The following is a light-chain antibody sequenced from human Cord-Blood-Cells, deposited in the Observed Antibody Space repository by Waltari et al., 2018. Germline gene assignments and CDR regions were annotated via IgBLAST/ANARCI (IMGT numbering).Light chain of an antibody. CDR1: QVIRND. CDR3: LQDYNYPYT. V-gene: IGKV1-6*01. Sequence: AIQMPQSPSSLSASVGDRVTITCRARQVIRNDLGWYQQKTGKAPKLLFYAASSLQSWVPSRFSGSGSGTDFTLTISSLQPEDFATYYCLQDYNYPYTFGQGTKLEIK. CDR2: AAS. J-gene: IGKJ2*01.